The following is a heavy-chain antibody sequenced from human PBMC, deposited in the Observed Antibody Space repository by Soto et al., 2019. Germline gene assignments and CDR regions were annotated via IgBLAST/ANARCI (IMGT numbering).Heavy chain of an antibody. D-gene: IGHD6-13*01. Sequence: PGGSLRLSCAASGFTFSSYWMSWVRQAPGKGLEWVANIKQDGSEKYYVDSVKGRFTISRDNAKNSLYLQMNSLRAEDTAVYYCARYSSSPLTRYYYGMDVWGQGTTVTVSS. CDR1: GFTFSSYW. CDR3: ARYSSSPLTRYYYGMDV. CDR2: IKQDGSEK. J-gene: IGHJ6*02. V-gene: IGHV3-7*01.